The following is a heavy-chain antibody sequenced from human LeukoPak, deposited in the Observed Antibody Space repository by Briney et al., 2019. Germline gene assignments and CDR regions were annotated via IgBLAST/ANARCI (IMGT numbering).Heavy chain of an antibody. V-gene: IGHV3-21*01. CDR2: ISSSSSYI. J-gene: IGHJ3*02. CDR1: GFTFSSYC. Sequence: PGGSLTLSCAVSGFTFSSYCMNWVRQAPGKGLEWVSSISSSSSYIYYPDSVKGRFTISRDNAKNSRYLQRNSLRAEATAVCYCARESRVGGDAFEIWGQGTMVTVSS. CDR3: ARESRVGGDAFEI. D-gene: IGHD1-26*01.